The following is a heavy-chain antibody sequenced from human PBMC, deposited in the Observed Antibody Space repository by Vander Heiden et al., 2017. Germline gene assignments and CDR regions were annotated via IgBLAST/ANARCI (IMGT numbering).Heavy chain of an antibody. D-gene: IGHD5-12*01. CDR2: INPSGGRT. Sequence: QVQLVQSGAEVKKPGASVKVSCKASGYTFTSYYMHWVRQAPGQGLEWMGIINPSGGRTSYAQKCQGRVTMTRDTSTSTVYRELSRMRSDETAVYYCARWWATIFSYGMDFWGQGTPVTVSS. V-gene: IGHV1-46*01. J-gene: IGHJ6*02. CDR1: GYTFTSYY. CDR3: ARWWATIFSYGMDF.